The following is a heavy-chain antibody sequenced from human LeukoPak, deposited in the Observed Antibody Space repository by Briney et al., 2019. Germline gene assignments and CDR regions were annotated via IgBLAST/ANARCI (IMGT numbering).Heavy chain of an antibody. Sequence: ESLKLSCKGSGYSFTSYWIGWVRQMPGKGLEWMGIIYPGDSDTRYSPSFQGQVTISADKSISTAYLQWSSLKASDTAMYYCARLAHGTYCGSDCYPFDYWGQGTLVTVSS. J-gene: IGHJ4*02. CDR2: IYPGDSDT. D-gene: IGHD2-21*02. CDR3: ARLAHGTYCGSDCYPFDY. V-gene: IGHV5-51*01. CDR1: GYSFTSYW.